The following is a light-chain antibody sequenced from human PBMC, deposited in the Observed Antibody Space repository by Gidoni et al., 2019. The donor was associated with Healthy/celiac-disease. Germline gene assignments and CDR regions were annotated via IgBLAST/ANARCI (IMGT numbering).Light chain of an antibody. J-gene: IGKJ4*01. V-gene: IGKV1-33*01. CDR3: QQYDHLALT. CDR1: QDISNY. CDR2: DAS. Sequence: DIQMTQSPSSLSASVGDRVTITCQASQDISNYLNWYQQKPGKAPKLLIYDASNLETGVPSRFSGSGSGTDFTFTISSLQPEDIATYYCQQYDHLALTFGGGTKVEIK.